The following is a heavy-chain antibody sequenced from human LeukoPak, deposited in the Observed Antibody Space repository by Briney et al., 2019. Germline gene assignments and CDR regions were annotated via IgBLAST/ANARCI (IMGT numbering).Heavy chain of an antibody. V-gene: IGHV4-4*02. J-gene: IGHJ4*02. Sequence: PSETLSLTCAVSGGSISSSNWWSWVRQPPGKGLEWIGEIYHSGSTNYNPSLKSRVTISVVKSKNQFSLKLSSVTAADTAVFYCARDRLSSWYGRLVPASFDYWGQGTLVTVSS. CDR1: GGSISSSNW. CDR3: ARDRLSSWYGRLVPASFDY. CDR2: IYHSGST. D-gene: IGHD6-13*01.